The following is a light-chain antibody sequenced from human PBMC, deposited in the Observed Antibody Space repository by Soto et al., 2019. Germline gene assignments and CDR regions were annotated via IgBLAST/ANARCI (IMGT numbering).Light chain of an antibody. CDR1: QSVSSSY. CDR2: GAS. J-gene: IGKJ1*01. Sequence: EIVLTQSPGTLSLSPGERATLSCRASQSVSSSYLGWYQQKHGQAPRLFIYGASNRATGIPDRFSGSGSGTDFTLTITRLEPEDFAVYYCQQYGSAPSTFGQGTKVDIK. V-gene: IGKV3-20*01. CDR3: QQYGSAPST.